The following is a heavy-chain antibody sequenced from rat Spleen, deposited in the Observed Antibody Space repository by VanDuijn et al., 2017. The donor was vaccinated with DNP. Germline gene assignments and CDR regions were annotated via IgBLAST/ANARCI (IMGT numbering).Heavy chain of an antibody. J-gene: IGHJ2*01. CDR2: INKDSTII. D-gene: IGHD1-4*01. V-gene: IGHV4-2*01. CDR1: GFNFNAYW. Sequence: EVKLVESGGGLVQPGRSLKLSCAASGFNFNAYWMGWVRQAPGKGLEWIGQINKDSTIINYTPSLKDKFTISRDNAQNTLYLQMSKLGSEDTAIYYCSRGAGYILDYWGQGLMVTVSS. CDR3: SRGAGYILDY.